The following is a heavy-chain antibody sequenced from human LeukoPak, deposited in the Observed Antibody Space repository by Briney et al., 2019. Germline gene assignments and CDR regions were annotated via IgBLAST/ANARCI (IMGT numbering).Heavy chain of an antibody. CDR1: GFTFSSYG. V-gene: IGHV3-33*01. CDR3: AREIPLPVGGSDYYSDY. D-gene: IGHD2-15*01. J-gene: IGHJ4*02. CDR2: IWYDGSNK. Sequence: GGSLRLSCAASGFTFSSYGMHWVRQAPGKGLEWVAVIWYDGSNKYYADSVKGRFTISRDNSKNTLYLQMNSLRAEDTAVYYCAREIPLPVGGSDYYSDYWGQGTLVTVSS.